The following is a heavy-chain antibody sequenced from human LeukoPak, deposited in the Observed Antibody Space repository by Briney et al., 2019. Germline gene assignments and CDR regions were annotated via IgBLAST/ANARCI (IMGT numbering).Heavy chain of an antibody. D-gene: IGHD2-15*01. Sequence: SETLSLTCTVSGGSISSSSYYWGWIGQPPGKGLEWIGSIYYSGSTYYNPSLKSRVTISVDTSKNQFSLKLSSVTAADTAVYYCAGGGYCSGGSCYLDYWGQGTLVTVSS. V-gene: IGHV4-39*07. J-gene: IGHJ4*02. CDR1: GGSISSSSYY. CDR2: IYYSGST. CDR3: AGGGYCSGGSCYLDY.